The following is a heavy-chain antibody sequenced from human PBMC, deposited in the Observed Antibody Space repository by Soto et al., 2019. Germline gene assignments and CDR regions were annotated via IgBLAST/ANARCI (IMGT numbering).Heavy chain of an antibody. D-gene: IGHD3-10*01. CDR1: GFTFDDYA. CDR3: AKDINGGGKKSSRFGELFYAFDI. Sequence: EVQLVESGGGLVQPGRSLRLSCAASGFTFDDYAMHWVRQAPGKGLEWVSGISWNSGSIGYADSVKGRFTISRDNAKNSLYLQMNSLRAEDTAVYYCAKDINGGGKKSSRFGELFYAFDIWGQGTMVTVSS. CDR2: ISWNSGSI. J-gene: IGHJ3*02. V-gene: IGHV3-9*01.